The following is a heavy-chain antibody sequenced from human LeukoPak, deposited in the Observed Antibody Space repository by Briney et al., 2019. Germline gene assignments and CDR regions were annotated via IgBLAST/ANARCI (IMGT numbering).Heavy chain of an antibody. Sequence: PSETLSLTCTVSGGSISNHYWSWTRQPPGKGLEWIGHLYYRGNTNYNPSLKSRVTISVDTSKTQFSLKLSSVTAADTALYYCASGRGWLPDYWGQGTLVTVSS. CDR1: GGSISNHY. CDR3: ASGRGWLPDY. CDR2: LYYRGNT. V-gene: IGHV4-59*11. J-gene: IGHJ4*02. D-gene: IGHD5-12*01.